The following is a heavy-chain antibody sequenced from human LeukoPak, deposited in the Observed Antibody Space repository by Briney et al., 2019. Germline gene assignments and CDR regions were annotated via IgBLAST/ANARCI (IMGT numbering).Heavy chain of an antibody. CDR3: ARDGYYYDSSGYYASFDY. CDR2: MNPNRGNT. CDR1: GYTFTSYD. J-gene: IGHJ4*02. Sequence: EASVKVSCKASGYTFTSYDINWVRQATGQGLEWMGWMNPNRGNTGYAQKFQGRVTMTRNSSISTAYMELSSLSSEDTAVYYCARDGYYYDSSGYYASFDYWGQGTLVTVSS. D-gene: IGHD3-22*01. V-gene: IGHV1-8*01.